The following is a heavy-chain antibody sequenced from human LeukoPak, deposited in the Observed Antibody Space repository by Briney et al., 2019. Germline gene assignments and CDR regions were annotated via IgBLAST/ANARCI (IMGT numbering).Heavy chain of an antibody. Sequence: GGSLRLSCAGSGFTFSSCAMSRVRQAPGKGLEWVSSVSISGGNTFYADSVKGRFTISRDNSKNTLYLRMNSLRAEDTAVYYCAKDPQLYSGSYYFDYWGQGTLVTVSS. V-gene: IGHV3-23*01. D-gene: IGHD1-26*01. CDR2: VSISGGNT. CDR1: GFTFSSCA. CDR3: AKDPQLYSGSYYFDY. J-gene: IGHJ4*02.